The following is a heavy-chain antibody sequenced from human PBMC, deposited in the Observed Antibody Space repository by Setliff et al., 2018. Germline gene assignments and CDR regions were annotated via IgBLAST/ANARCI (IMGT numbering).Heavy chain of an antibody. J-gene: IGHJ4*02. V-gene: IGHV3-23*01. CDR1: GFTFFSYT. CDR2: ITDDGDTT. CDR3: AKSSGSSSATNLEY. D-gene: IGHD3-10*01. Sequence: PGGSLRLSCTTSGFTFFSYTMNWVRQAPGKGLEWVSAITDDGDTTHYAGSVKGRFTIDRDNTNSKLYLQMNSLRVEDTALYYCAKSSGSSSATNLEYLGPGTLVTVS.